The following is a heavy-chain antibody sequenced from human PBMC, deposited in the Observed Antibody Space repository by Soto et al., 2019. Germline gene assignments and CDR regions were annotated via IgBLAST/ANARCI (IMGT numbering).Heavy chain of an antibody. J-gene: IGHJ4*01. CDR1: GGSISSSSYY. CDR2: IYYSGST. V-gene: IGHV4-39*01. CDR3: ARGPPGDSCTCYGTVDY. D-gene: IGHD6-13*01. Sequence: SETLSLTCTVSGGSISSSSYYWGWIRQPPGKGLEWIGSIYYSGSTYYNPSLKSRVTISVDTSKNQFSLKLRSVTAADTAASYCARGPPGDSCTCYGTVDYWGQGTLVTVSS.